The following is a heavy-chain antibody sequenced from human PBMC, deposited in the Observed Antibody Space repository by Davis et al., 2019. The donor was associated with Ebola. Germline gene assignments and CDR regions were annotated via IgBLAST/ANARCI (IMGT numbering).Heavy chain of an antibody. CDR2: SSYI. V-gene: IGHV3-21*01. D-gene: IGHD3-3*01. J-gene: IGHJ6*02. Sequence: SSYIYYADSVTGRFTISRDNAKNSLYLQMNSLRAEDTAVYYCARDPTRTYYDFWSGSSDYYYGMDVWGQGTTVTVSS. CDR3: ARDPTRTYYDFWSGSSDYYYGMDV.